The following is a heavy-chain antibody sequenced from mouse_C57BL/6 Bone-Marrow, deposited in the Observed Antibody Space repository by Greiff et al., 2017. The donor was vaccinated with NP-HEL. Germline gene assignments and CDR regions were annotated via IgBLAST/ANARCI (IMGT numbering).Heavy chain of an antibody. Sequence: EVKVVESGGGLVKPGGSLKLSCAASGFTFSSYAMSWVRQTPEKRLEWVATISAGGSYTYYPDNVKGRFTISRDNAKNNLYLQMSHLKSEDTAMYYCARGWLFPAWFAYWGQGTLVTVSA. J-gene: IGHJ3*01. CDR3: ARGWLFPAWFAY. V-gene: IGHV5-4*03. CDR1: GFTFSSYA. D-gene: IGHD2-2*01. CDR2: ISAGGSYT.